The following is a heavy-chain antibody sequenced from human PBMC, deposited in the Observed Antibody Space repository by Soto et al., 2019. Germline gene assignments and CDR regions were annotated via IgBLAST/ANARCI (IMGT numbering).Heavy chain of an antibody. V-gene: IGHV1-8*01. D-gene: IGHD6-25*01. J-gene: IGHJ4*02. CDR2: MNPYDGNA. CDR1: GYTFITYD. Sequence: ASVKVSCKASGYTFITYDIHWVRQATGQGLEWMGWMNPYDGNAGYAQKFQGRVTMTRNTSISTAYMELSSLRSEDTAVYFCARRKERSGPHYFDSWGQGTLVTVSS. CDR3: ARRKERSGPHYFDS.